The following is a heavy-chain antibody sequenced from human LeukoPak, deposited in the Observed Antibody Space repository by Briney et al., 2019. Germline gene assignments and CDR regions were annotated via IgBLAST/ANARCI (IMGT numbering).Heavy chain of an antibody. Sequence: PGGSLRLSCAASGFTFSSYGMHWVRQAPGKGLEWVAVISYDGSNKYYADSVKGRFTISRDNSKNTLFLQMSSLRAEDTAVYYCVKAYPTDYYFDYWGQGTLVTVSS. J-gene: IGHJ4*02. CDR2: ISYDGSNK. CDR1: GFTFSSYG. V-gene: IGHV3-30*18. CDR3: VKAYPTDYYFDY.